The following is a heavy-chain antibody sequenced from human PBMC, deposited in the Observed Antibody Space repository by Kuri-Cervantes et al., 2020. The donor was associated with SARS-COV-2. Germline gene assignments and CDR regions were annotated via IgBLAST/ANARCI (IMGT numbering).Heavy chain of an antibody. CDR1: GETFSGYY. J-gene: IGHJ6*03. V-gene: IGHV4-34*01. D-gene: IGHD4-17*01. Sequence: SETLSLTCAFYGETFSGYYWTWIRQSPGRGLEWIGEVNHRGDTNYNPSLKSRVTISVDTSSKQSSLHLGSVTAADTAVYYCARAYGFLRYIYYMDVWGRGTTVTVSS. CDR3: ARAYGFLRYIYYMDV. CDR2: VNHRGDT.